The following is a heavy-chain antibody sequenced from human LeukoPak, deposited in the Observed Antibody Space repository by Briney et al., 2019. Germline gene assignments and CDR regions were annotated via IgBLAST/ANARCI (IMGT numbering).Heavy chain of an antibody. CDR2: ISSSGNTI. Sequence: GGSLRLSCAASGFTFSEYYMRWIRQAPGKGLEWVSYISSSGNTIYYADSVKGRFTIARDNAKNSLYLQMNSLRAEDTAVYYCARDLDYYDSGRFDYWGQGTLVTVSS. D-gene: IGHD3-22*01. CDR3: ARDLDYYDSGRFDY. V-gene: IGHV3-11*01. J-gene: IGHJ4*02. CDR1: GFTFSEYY.